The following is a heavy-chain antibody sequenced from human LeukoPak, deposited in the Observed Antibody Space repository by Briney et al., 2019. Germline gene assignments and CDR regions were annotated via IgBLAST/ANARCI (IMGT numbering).Heavy chain of an antibody. CDR2: TYYRSKWYN. Sequence: SQTLSLTCAISGDSVSSNSAAWNWIRQSPSRGLEWLGRTYYRSKWYNDYAVSVKSRITINPDTSKNQFSLQLNSVTPEDTAVYYCARAYSSGWYFPYYYMDVWGKGTTVTVSS. CDR3: ARAYSSGWYFPYYYMDV. D-gene: IGHD6-19*01. V-gene: IGHV6-1*01. J-gene: IGHJ6*03. CDR1: GDSVSSNSAA.